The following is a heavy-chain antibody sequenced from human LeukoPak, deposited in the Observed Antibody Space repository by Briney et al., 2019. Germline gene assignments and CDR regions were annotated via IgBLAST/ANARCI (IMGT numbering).Heavy chain of an antibody. CDR1: GGTFSSYA. Sequence: SVKVSCKASGGTFSSYAISWVRQAPGQGLEWMGGIIPIFGTANYAQKFQGRVTITTDESKNTAYIELSSLRSEDTAVYYCARVGADSYFDYWGQGTLVTVSS. CDR3: ARVGADSYFDY. CDR2: IIPIFGTA. V-gene: IGHV1-69*05. J-gene: IGHJ4*02. D-gene: IGHD1-26*01.